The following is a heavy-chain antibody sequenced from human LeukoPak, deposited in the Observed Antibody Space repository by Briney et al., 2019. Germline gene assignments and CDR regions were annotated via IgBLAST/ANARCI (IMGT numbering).Heavy chain of an antibody. CDR3: ARQGPDAFFDY. Sequence: PSETLSLTCTVSGGSISSYYWSWIRQPPGKGLEWIGYIYYSGSTNYNPSLKSRVTISVDTSKNQFSLKLSSVTAADTAVYYCARQGPDAFFDYWGQGTLVTVSS. J-gene: IGHJ4*02. V-gene: IGHV4-59*01. CDR2: IYYSGST. CDR1: GGSISSYY.